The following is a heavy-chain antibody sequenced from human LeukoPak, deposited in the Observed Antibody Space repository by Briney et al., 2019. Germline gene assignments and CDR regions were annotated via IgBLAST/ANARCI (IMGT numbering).Heavy chain of an antibody. D-gene: IGHD1-7*01. CDR2: IRYDGSNK. CDR1: GFTFSSYG. V-gene: IGHV3-30*02. J-gene: IGHJ4*02. Sequence: PGGSLRLSCAASGFTFSSYGMHWVRQAPGKGLEWVAFIRYDGSNKYYADSVKGRFTISRDNSKNTLYLQMNSLRAEDTAVYYCAKSPPQLELRSQQDYWGQGTLVTVSS. CDR3: AKSPPQLELRSQQDY.